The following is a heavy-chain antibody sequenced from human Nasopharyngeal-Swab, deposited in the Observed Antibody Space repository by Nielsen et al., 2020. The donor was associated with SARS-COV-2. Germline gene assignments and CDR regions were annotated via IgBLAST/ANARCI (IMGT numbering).Heavy chain of an antibody. Sequence: SETLSLTCTVSGGSISSGGYYWSWIRQHPGKGLEWIGYIYYSGSTYYNPSLKSRVTTSVDTSKNQFSLKLSSVTAADTAVYYCARAYGDYPYWADYWGQGTLVTVSS. CDR2: IYYSGST. V-gene: IGHV4-31*03. CDR3: ARAYGDYPYWADY. CDR1: GGSISSGGYY. J-gene: IGHJ4*02. D-gene: IGHD4-17*01.